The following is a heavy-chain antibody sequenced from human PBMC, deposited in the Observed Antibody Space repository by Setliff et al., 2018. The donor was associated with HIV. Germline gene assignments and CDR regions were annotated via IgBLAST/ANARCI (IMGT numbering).Heavy chain of an antibody. J-gene: IGHJ4*02. CDR3: ARQLSNSFDY. CDR1: GYTFSNYG. Sequence: ASVKVSCKASGYTFSNYGISWVRQAPGQGLEWMGWISPYNGNRRILRRFQGRVTMTRDTSINTAYMELSGLTSDDTAVYYCARQLSNSFDYWGQGTLVTVSS. V-gene: IGHV1-18*01. D-gene: IGHD1-1*01. CDR2: ISPYNGNR.